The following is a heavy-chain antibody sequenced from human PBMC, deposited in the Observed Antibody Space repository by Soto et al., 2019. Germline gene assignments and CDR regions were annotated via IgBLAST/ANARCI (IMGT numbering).Heavy chain of an antibody. J-gene: IGHJ5*02. D-gene: IGHD3-16*01. V-gene: IGHV1-18*01. CDR2: ISAYNGHT. Sequence: QVQLVQSGPEVKKPGASVKVSCKASGYTFTNYGFNWVRQAPGQGLEWMGWISAYNGHTKYSQIFQARVIMTTDTPTSTAYMEFRSLTSNDTAVYYCASEGAGTDPLGSWGQGTVVTVSS. CDR3: ASEGAGTDPLGS. CDR1: GYTFTNYG.